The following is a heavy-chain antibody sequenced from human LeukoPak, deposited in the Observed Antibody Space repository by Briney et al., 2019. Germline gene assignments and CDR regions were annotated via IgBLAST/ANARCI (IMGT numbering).Heavy chain of an antibody. D-gene: IGHD2-21*01. J-gene: IGHJ4*02. CDR2: ISSSSSYI. V-gene: IGHV3-21*01. Sequence: GGSLRLSCAASGFTFSSYSMNWVRQAPGKWLEWVSSISSSSSYIYYADSVKGQFTISRDNAKNSLYLQMNSLRAEDTAVYYCARDDPGGEFDYWGQGTLVTVPS. CDR1: GFTFSSYS. CDR3: ARDDPGGEFDY.